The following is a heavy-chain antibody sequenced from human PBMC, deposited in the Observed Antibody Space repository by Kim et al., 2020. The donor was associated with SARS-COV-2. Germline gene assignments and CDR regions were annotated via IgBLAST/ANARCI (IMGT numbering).Heavy chain of an antibody. D-gene: IGHD5-12*01. CDR2: ISYDGSNK. V-gene: IGHV3-30*18. CDR3: AKDRGAEGEMATIG. Sequence: GGSLRLSCAASGFTFSSYGMHWVRQAPGKGLEWVAVISYDGSNKYYADSVKGRFTISRDNSKNTLYLQMNSLRAEDTAVYYCAKDRGAEGEMATIGWGQGALVTVSS. CDR1: GFTFSSYG. J-gene: IGHJ4*02.